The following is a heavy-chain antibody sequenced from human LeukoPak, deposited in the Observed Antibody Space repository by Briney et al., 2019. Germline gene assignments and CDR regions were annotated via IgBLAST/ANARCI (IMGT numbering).Heavy chain of an antibody. D-gene: IGHD6-13*01. CDR1: RVSCRGYW. V-gene: IGHV3-7*01. Sequence: ATARVSCRGYWLNSVRQAPLKGLEWVANIKQDGSEKQYVDSVRGRFTISRDNAKNSLYLQMNSLRVEDTAVYYCARDGFVGAADYWGQGTLVTVSS. CDR2: IKQDGSEK. J-gene: IGHJ4*02. CDR3: ARDGFVGAADY.